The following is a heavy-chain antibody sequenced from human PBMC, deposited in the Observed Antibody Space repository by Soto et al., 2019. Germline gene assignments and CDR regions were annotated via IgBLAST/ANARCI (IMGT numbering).Heavy chain of an antibody. D-gene: IGHD3-3*01. Sequence: QVQLAQSGAEVKKPGASITVSCTASGYSFSTNGVSWVRQAPGQGLEWMGLISANTGDTLYAEKFEDRITLTADTPTKTAYMELGSLTPDDTATYFCATDKGDFTFGPWGQGTLITVSS. V-gene: IGHV1-18*04. CDR2: ISANTGDT. CDR3: ATDKGDFTFGP. J-gene: IGHJ5*02. CDR1: GYSFSTNG.